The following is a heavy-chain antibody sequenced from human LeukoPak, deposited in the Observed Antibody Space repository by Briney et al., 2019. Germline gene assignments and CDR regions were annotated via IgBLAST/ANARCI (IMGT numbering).Heavy chain of an antibody. CDR3: ARGRQEISMILVVMTGVSYYLDV. V-gene: IGHV4-34*01. J-gene: IGHJ6*03. CDR2: INPSGST. CDR1: GGSFSGYY. Sequence: PSETLSLTCAVYGGSFSGYYWTWIRQSSGKGLEWIGEINPSGSTYYNPSLKSRLTISRDTSKNQFSLRLSSVTAANTAVYYCARGRQEISMILVVMTGVSYYLDVWGKGTTVTVS. D-gene: IGHD3-22*01.